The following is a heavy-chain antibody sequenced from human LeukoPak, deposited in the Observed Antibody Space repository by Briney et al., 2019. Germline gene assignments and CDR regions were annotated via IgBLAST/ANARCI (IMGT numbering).Heavy chain of an antibody. D-gene: IGHD2-15*01. Sequence: PGGSLRLSCAASGFTFSSYEMNWVRQAPGKGLDWVSYISTSGSTIYYADSVKGRFTISRDNAKNSLYLQMSILRAEDTAIYYCSRGGYCSGGTCYVGDHWGQGSLVIVSS. CDR3: SRGGYCSGGTCYVGDH. V-gene: IGHV3-48*03. CDR1: GFTFSSYE. CDR2: ISTSGSTI. J-gene: IGHJ4*02.